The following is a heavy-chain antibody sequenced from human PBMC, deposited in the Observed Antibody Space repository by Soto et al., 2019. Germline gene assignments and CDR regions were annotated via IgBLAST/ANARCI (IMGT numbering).Heavy chain of an antibody. CDR1: GFTFSTYS. J-gene: IGHJ6*02. CDR2: ISSGSDT. CDR3: AREYTAWPLAYGLDV. D-gene: IGHD2-2*02. Sequence: GGSLRLSCVGSGFTFSTYSINWVRQAPGKGLEWVSSISSGSDTYYAASVKGRFTISRDTAKNPVSLQMTTLRAEDTAVYYCAREYTAWPLAYGLDVWGQGTTVTVSS. V-gene: IGHV3-21*01.